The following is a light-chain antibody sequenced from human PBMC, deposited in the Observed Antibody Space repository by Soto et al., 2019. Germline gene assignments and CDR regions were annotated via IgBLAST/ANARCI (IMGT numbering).Light chain of an antibody. V-gene: IGKV3-20*01. J-gene: IGKJ4*01. CDR2: GAS. Sequence: EIVMTQSPDSLAVSLGERATLSCRASQSVSSSYLAWYQQKPGQAPRLLIYGASTRATGIPDRFSGSGSGTDFTLTISRLEPEDFAVYYCQQYGSSPITFGGGTKVDIK. CDR1: QSVSSSY. CDR3: QQYGSSPIT.